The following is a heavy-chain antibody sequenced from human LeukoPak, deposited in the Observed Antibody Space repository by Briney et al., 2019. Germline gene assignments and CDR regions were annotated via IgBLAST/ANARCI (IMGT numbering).Heavy chain of an antibody. CDR3: ATETGSSALSFDY. D-gene: IGHD3-10*01. V-gene: IGHV3-53*01. J-gene: IGHJ4*02. CDR1: GFTVSSNY. Sequence: GGFLRLSCAGSGFTVSSNYMSWVRQAPGKGLEWVSVIYSGGNTYYADSVKGRFTISRDNSKNTVYLQMNSLRVEDTAVYYCATETGSSALSFDYWGQGTLVTVSS. CDR2: IYSGGNT.